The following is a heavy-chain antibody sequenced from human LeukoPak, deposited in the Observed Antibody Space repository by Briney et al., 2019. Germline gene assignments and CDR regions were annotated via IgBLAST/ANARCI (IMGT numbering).Heavy chain of an antibody. CDR2: INPNSGGT. J-gene: IGHJ4*02. CDR3: ARDIRPRITIFGVVMGYFDY. D-gene: IGHD3-3*01. CDR1: GYTFTGYY. V-gene: IGHV1-2*02. Sequence: ASVKVSCKASGYTFTGYYMHWVRQAPGQGLEWMGWINPNSGGTNYAQKLQGRVTMTRDTSISTAYMELSRLRSDDTAVYYCARDIRPRITIFGVVMGYFDYWGQGTLVTVSS.